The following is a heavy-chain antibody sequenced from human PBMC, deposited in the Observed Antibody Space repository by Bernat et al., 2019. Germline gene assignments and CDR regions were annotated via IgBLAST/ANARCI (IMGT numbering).Heavy chain of an antibody. Sequence: QVQLVQSGAEVKKPGASVKVSCKTSRYTFTSYTIHWMRQAPGQRLEWMGWINTGNGNTEYSQKFQGRVTITRDTSASTAYMDLSSLRSEDTAVYYCAKERGVTGKWNYRFFDYWGQGTLVTVSS. J-gene: IGHJ4*02. CDR2: INTGNGNT. D-gene: IGHD1-7*01. CDR1: RYTFTSYT. CDR3: AKERGVTGKWNYRFFDY. V-gene: IGHV1-3*04.